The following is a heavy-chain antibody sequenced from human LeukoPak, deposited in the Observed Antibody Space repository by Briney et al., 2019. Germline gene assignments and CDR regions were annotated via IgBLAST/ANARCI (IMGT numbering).Heavy chain of an antibody. V-gene: IGHV3-9*01. Sequence: PGGSLRLSCAASGFTFDDYAMHWVRQAPGKGLEWVSGISWNSGSIGYADSVKGRFTISRDNAKNSLYLQMNSLRAEDTALYYCAKEGGLAARPLDYWGQGTLVTVSS. CDR2: ISWNSGSI. J-gene: IGHJ4*02. D-gene: IGHD6-6*01. CDR1: GFTFDDYA. CDR3: AKEGGLAARPLDY.